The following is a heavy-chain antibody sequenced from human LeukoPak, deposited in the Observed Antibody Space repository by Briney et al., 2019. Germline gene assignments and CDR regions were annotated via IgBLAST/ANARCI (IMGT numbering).Heavy chain of an antibody. CDR1: GFTFSSYS. Sequence: PGGSLRLSCAASGFTFSSYSMNWVRQAPGKGLEWVSSISSSSSYIYYAVSVKGRFTISRDNAKNSLYLQMNSLRAEDTAVYYCARVYYYDSSGYYRDAFDIWGQGTMVTVSS. V-gene: IGHV3-21*01. J-gene: IGHJ3*02. CDR2: ISSSSSYI. CDR3: ARVYYYDSSGYYRDAFDI. D-gene: IGHD3-22*01.